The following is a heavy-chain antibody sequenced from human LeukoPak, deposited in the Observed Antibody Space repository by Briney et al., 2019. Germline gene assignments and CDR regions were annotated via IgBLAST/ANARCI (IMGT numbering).Heavy chain of an antibody. D-gene: IGHD6-6*01. CDR1: GFTFSSYA. CDR3: ARGGAARPDY. CDR2: ISYDGSNK. J-gene: IGHJ4*02. Sequence: PGGSLRLSCAASGFTFSSYAMHWVRQAPGKGLEWVAVISYDGSNKYYADSVKGRFTISRDNSKNTLYLQMNSPRAEDTAVYYCARGGAARPDYWGQGTLVTVSS. V-gene: IGHV3-30-3*01.